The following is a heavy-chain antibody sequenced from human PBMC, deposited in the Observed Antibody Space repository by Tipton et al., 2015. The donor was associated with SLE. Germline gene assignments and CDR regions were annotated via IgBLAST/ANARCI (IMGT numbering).Heavy chain of an antibody. V-gene: IGHV3-33*01. CDR3: ARTMVGRPDACDI. CDR2: ISFNGTNK. J-gene: IGHJ3*02. Sequence: SLRLSCAASGFPFSYYDMHWVRQAPGKGLEWVAVISFNGTNKYYTDSVKGRFSISRDNSKNTLYLQMNGLRAEDTAVYYCARTMVGRPDACDIWGRGTLVTVSS. D-gene: IGHD2-8*01. CDR1: GFPFSYYD.